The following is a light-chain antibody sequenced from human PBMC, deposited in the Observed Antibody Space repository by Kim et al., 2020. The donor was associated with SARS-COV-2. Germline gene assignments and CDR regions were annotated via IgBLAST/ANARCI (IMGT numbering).Light chain of an antibody. CDR1: QSVSSD. CDR2: GAS. CDR3: KQCNTLPHP. Sequence: EKVMTQSPATPSLSPGERITLSCRASQSVSSDLVWYQKKPDQAPSLLSYGASTRPTDIPDRFSGSGSGTEFTLTISRLQSEDSALYYCKQCNTLPHPLAQGT. V-gene: IGKV3-15*01. J-gene: IGKJ2*01.